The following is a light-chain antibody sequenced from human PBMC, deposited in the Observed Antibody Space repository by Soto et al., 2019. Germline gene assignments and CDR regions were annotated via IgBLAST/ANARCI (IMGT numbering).Light chain of an antibody. CDR1: TSNIGSQT. V-gene: IGLV1-44*01. J-gene: IGLJ2*01. Sequence: QLVLTQPPSASGTPGQRVTISCSGSTSNIGSQTVNWYQQLPGAAPKLLIYTNNQRPSGVPDRFSGSKSGTSASLAISGLQSEDEADYFCSAWDDSLNAVLFGGGTKVTVL. CDR3: SAWDDSLNAVL. CDR2: TNN.